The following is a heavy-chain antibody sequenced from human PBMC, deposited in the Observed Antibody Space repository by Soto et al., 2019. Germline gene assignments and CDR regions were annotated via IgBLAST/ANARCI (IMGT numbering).Heavy chain of an antibody. CDR1: GFTFSSYA. Sequence: GGSLRLSCASSGFTFSSYAMSLVRQAPGKGLEWVSAISGSGGSTYYADSVKGRFTISRDNSKNTLYLQMNSLRAEDTAVYYCANGEAAPSAFFDYWGQGTLVTVSS. V-gene: IGHV3-23*01. CDR2: ISGSGGST. D-gene: IGHD6-6*01. J-gene: IGHJ4*02. CDR3: ANGEAAPSAFFDY.